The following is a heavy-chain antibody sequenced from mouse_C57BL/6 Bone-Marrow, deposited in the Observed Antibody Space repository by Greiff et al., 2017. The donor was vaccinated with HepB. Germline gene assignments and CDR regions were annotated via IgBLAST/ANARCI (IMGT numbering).Heavy chain of an antibody. CDR2: IYPGNSDT. CDR1: GYTFTSYW. CDR3: TRPQLRLRNYFDY. J-gene: IGHJ2*01. Sequence: EVQLQQSGTVLARPGASVKMSCKTSGYTFTSYWMHWVKQRPGQGLEWIGAIYPGNSDTSYNQKFKGKAKLTAVTSASTAYMELSSLTNEDSAVYYCTRPQLRLRNYFDYWGQGTTLTVSS. V-gene: IGHV1-5*01. D-gene: IGHD3-2*02.